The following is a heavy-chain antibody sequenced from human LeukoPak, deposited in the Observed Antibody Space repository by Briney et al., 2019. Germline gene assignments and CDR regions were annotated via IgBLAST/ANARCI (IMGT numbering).Heavy chain of an antibody. CDR1: GFTFSDFY. CDR2: ISTPSHTI. CDR3: ARGSGYWDY. Sequence: GGSLRLSCAASGFTFSDFYMNWIRQAPGRGLEWVSYISTPSHTIYYADSVKGRFTISRDNSNLHLQMDDLRVDDTAVYYCARGSGYWDYWGRGALVTVSS. V-gene: IGHV3-11*04. J-gene: IGHJ4*02. D-gene: IGHD3-10*01.